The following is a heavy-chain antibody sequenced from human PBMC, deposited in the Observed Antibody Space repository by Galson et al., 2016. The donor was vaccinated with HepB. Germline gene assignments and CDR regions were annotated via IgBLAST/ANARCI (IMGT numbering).Heavy chain of an antibody. CDR2: IHHGGTT. CDR1: GGPISNNYY. V-gene: IGHV4-39*01. D-gene: IGHD1-26*01. Sequence: SETLSLTCTVSGGPISNNYYWGWIRQPPGKGLEWIGSIHHGGTTYYNPSLKSRFTLSVDMSKNQFSLNLRSVTAADKAVYYCARHALLGAKDFHNWGQGTLVTVSS. CDR3: ARHALLGAKDFHN. J-gene: IGHJ4*02.